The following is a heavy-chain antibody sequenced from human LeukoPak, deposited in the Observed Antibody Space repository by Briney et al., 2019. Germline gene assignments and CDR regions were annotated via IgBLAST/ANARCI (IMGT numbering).Heavy chain of an antibody. CDR3: ARPKLDCSSTSCSDDAFDI. D-gene: IGHD2-2*01. V-gene: IGHV5-51*01. CDR2: IYPGDSDT. CDR1: GYSFASYW. J-gene: IGHJ3*02. Sequence: KPGESLKISCKGSGYSFASYWIGWVRQMPGKGLEWMGIIYPGDSDTRYSPSFQGQVTISADKSISTAYLQWSSLKASDTARYYCARPKLDCSSTSCSDDAFDIWGQGTMVTVSS.